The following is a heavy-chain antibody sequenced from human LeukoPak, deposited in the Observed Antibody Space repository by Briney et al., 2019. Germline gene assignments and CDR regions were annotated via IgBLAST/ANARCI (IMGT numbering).Heavy chain of an antibody. Sequence: GGSLRLSCAASGFTFSSYGMHWVRQAPGKGLEWVAVISYDGSNKYYADSVKGRFTISRDNAKNSLYLQMNSLRAEDTAVYYCARVGTMTTVVRSEDYWGQGTLVTVSS. CDR1: GFTFSSYG. D-gene: IGHD4-23*01. J-gene: IGHJ4*02. CDR2: ISYDGSNK. V-gene: IGHV3-30*03. CDR3: ARVGTMTTVVRSEDY.